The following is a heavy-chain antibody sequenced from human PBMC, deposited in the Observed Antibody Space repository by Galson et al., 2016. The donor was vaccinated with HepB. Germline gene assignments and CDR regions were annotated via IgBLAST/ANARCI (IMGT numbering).Heavy chain of an antibody. Sequence: SVKVSCKASGYTFISYYMHWVRQAPGQGLEWMGKINPSGGTTSYTQKFQGRVTMTSDTSTSTVYMELSSLRSEDTAVYYCARVRPITIFGVVLATRTDSSYGLDVWGQGTTVTVSS. J-gene: IGHJ6*02. CDR3: ARVRPITIFGVVLATRTDSSYGLDV. V-gene: IGHV1-46*01. D-gene: IGHD3-3*01. CDR2: INPSGGTT. CDR1: GYTFISYY.